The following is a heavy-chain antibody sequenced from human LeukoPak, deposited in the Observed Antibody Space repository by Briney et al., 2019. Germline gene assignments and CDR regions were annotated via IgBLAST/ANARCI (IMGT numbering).Heavy chain of an antibody. J-gene: IGHJ4*02. CDR1: GGSITDNNYY. V-gene: IGHV4-39*07. D-gene: IGHD5-18*01. CDR2: FHGGSP. CDR3: ARGRRGSTYGYPDY. Sequence: PSETLSLTCSVSGGSITDNNYYWTWIRQPPGKGLEEIGSFHGGSPYYNPSLKSRVTLSLATSKNQFSLDLKSVTAADTAVYYCARGRRGSTYGYPDYWGQGTLVTVSS.